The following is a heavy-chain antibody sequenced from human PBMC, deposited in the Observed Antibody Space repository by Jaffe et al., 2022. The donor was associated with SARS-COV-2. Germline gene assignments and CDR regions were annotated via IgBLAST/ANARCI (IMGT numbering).Heavy chain of an antibody. Sequence: EVQLVESGGGLVQPGGSLRLSCAASGFTFSSYDMHWVRQATGKGLEWVSAIGTAGDTYYPGSVKGRFTISRENAKNSLYLQMNSLRAGDTAVYYCARGTTKGYFDLWGRGTLVTVSS. D-gene: IGHD4-17*01. CDR1: GFTFSSYD. CDR2: IGTAGDT. J-gene: IGHJ2*01. V-gene: IGHV3-13*01. CDR3: ARGTTKGYFDL.